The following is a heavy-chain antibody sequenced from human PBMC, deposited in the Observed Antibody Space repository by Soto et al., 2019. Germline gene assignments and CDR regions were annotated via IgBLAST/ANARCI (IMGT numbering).Heavy chain of an antibody. D-gene: IGHD6-6*01. CDR1: GGSISSSSYY. Sequence: SETLSLTCTVSGGSISSSSYYWGWIRQPPGKGLEWIGSIYYSGSTYYNPSLKSRVTISVDTSKNQFSLKLSSVTAADTAVYYCARRDREQLVGGFDYWGQGTLVTVSS. V-gene: IGHV4-39*01. CDR3: ARRDREQLVGGFDY. J-gene: IGHJ4*02. CDR2: IYYSGST.